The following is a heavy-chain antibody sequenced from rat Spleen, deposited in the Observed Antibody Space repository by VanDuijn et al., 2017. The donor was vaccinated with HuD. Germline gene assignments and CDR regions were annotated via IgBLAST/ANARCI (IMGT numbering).Heavy chain of an antibody. CDR1: GFTFSDYN. D-gene: IGHD1-9*01. Sequence: EVQLVESDGGLVQPGRSLKLSCAASGFTFSDYNMAWVRQAPKKGLEWVATISYDGSSTYYRDSVKGRFTISRDNAKSTLYLQMDSLKSEDTASYYCVRHGYTRYYFDYWGQGVMVTVSS. CDR3: VRHGYTRYYFDY. CDR2: ISYDGSST. V-gene: IGHV5-7*01. J-gene: IGHJ2*01.